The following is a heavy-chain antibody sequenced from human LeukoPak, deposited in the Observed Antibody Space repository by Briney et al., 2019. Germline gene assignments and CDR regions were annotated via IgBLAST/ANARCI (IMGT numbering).Heavy chain of an antibody. CDR2: ISYDGSNK. J-gene: IGHJ4*02. D-gene: IGHD3-16*01. V-gene: IGHV3-30*18. CDR3: AKDGGY. CDR1: GFTFSSYG. Sequence: GGSLRLSCAASGFTFSSYGMHWVRQAPGKGLEWVAVISYDGSNKYYADSVKGRFTISRDNSKNTLYLQMNSLRAEDTAVYYCAKDGGYWGQGTLVTVSS.